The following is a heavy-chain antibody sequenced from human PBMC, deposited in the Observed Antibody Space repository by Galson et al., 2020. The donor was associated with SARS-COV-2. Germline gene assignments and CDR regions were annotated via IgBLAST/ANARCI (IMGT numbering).Heavy chain of an antibody. V-gene: IGHV1-69*13. Sequence: SVKVSCKASGGTFSSYAISWVRQAPGQGLEWMGGIIPIFGTANYAQKFQGRVTITADESTSTAYMELSSLRSEDTAVYYCARAGWSYCSGGSCQGYYYYYMDVWGKGTTVTVSS. D-gene: IGHD2-15*01. CDR2: IIPIFGTA. CDR3: ARAGWSYCSGGSCQGYYYYYMDV. CDR1: GGTFSSYA. J-gene: IGHJ6*03.